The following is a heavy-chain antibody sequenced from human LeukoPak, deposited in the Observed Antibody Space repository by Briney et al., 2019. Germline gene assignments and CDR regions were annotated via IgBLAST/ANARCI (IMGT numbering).Heavy chain of an antibody. V-gene: IGHV4-61*02. Sequence: SETLSLTCTVSGGSIGSGGYYWSWIRQPAGKGLEWIGRIHTSGDTDYNPSLESLITISLDTSKNQFSLKLRSVTAADAAVYYCARTDTGSYSDHRDWFDPWGQGTLVTVSS. CDR1: GGSIGSGGYY. D-gene: IGHD1-26*01. J-gene: IGHJ5*02. CDR3: ARTDTGSYSDHRDWFDP. CDR2: IHTSGDT.